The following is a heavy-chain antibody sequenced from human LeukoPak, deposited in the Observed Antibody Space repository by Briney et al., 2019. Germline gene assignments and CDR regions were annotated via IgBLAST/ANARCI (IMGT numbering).Heavy chain of an antibody. CDR3: ARVGRGVGATYFDY. CDR1: GGSISSSSYY. D-gene: IGHD1-26*01. CDR2: IYYSGRT. J-gene: IGHJ4*02. V-gene: IGHV4-61*05. Sequence: SETLSLTCTVSGGSISSSSYYWGWIRQPPGKGLEWMGYIYYSGRTSYNPSLTSRVTISVDTSKNQFSLELSSVTAADTAVYYCARVGRGVGATYFDYWGQGTLVTVSS.